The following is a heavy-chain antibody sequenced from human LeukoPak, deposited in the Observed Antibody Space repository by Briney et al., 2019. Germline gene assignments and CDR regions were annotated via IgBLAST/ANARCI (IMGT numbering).Heavy chain of an antibody. V-gene: IGHV4-34*01. Sequence: SETLSLTCAVYGGSFSVYYWRWLRQPPGKGLEWLGEINHSGSTNYNPSLKGRVTISEGTFKNHFALKHSYLAAPGPAVYFCSRAQPYNVFWSAYRQNYFNYGAQGPLVTVSS. CDR3: SRAQPYNVFWSAYRQNYFNY. J-gene: IGHJ4*02. CDR2: INHSGST. CDR1: GGSFSVYY. D-gene: IGHD3-3*01.